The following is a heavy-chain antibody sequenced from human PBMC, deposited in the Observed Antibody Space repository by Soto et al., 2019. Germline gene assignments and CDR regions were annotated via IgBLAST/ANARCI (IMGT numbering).Heavy chain of an antibody. CDR2: ISYDGNNK. CDR1: GFTFSSYS. CDR3: ARGAGIAVAGTSFGY. V-gene: IGHV3-30-3*01. Sequence: GGSLRLSCAASGFTFSSYSVHWVRQAPGKGLEWVAVISYDGNNKYYADSVKGRFTISRDNSKNTLYLQMNSLRAEDTAVYYCARGAGIAVAGTSFGYWGQGTLVTVSS. D-gene: IGHD6-19*01. J-gene: IGHJ4*02.